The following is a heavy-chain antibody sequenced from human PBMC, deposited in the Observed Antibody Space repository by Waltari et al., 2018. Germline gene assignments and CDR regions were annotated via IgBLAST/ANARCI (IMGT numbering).Heavy chain of an antibody. CDR3: ATSYSSGWDRLWTFDY. CDR1: GLNFSSYG. D-gene: IGHD6-19*01. V-gene: IGHV3-33*08. J-gene: IGHJ4*02. CDR2: IWLEGGKE. Sequence: QVQLVESGGGVVQPGRSLRLSCAASGLNFSSYGMHWVRQAPGKGVGWVGLIWLEGGKENYADSVKGRFTISRDNSRTTLYLQMNNLRAEDTAVYYCATSYSSGWDRLWTFDYWGQGTLVTVS.